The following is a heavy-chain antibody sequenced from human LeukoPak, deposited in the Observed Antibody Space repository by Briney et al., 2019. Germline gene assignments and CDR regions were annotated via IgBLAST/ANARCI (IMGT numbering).Heavy chain of an antibody. CDR2: INHSGST. V-gene: IGHV4-34*01. CDR3: ARDRNYYGSGSYPRAGYFQH. J-gene: IGHJ1*01. Sequence: SETLSLTCAVYGGSFSGYYWSWIRQPPGKGLEWIGEINHSGSTNYNPSLKSRVTISVDTSKNQFSLKLSSVTAADTALYYCARDRNYYGSGSYPRAGYFQHWGQGTLVTVSS. D-gene: IGHD3-10*01. CDR1: GGSFSGYY.